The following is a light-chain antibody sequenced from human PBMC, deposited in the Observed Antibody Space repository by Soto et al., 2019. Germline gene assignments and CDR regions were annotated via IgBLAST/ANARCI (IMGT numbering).Light chain of an antibody. CDR3: QQYRDWPYT. Sequence: EIVMTQSPATLSVSPGERATLSCRASQSVTSDVAWYQQNPGQAPRLLIYGASTRATGIPARFSGSGSGTDFTLTTSCLQSEDFAVYFCQQYRDWPYTFGQGTKLEIK. CDR1: QSVTSD. V-gene: IGKV3-15*01. CDR2: GAS. J-gene: IGKJ2*01.